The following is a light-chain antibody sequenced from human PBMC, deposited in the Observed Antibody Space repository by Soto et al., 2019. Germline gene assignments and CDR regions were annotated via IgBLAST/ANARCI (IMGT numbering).Light chain of an antibody. CDR1: QSVSSSY. Sequence: EIVLTQSPGTLSLSPGERATLSCRASQSVSSSYLAWYQQKPGQAPRLLIYGASSSATGIPDRFSDSGSGTDFTLTISRLEPEDFAVYYCQQYGSAPTTWTFGQGTKVEIK. J-gene: IGKJ1*01. CDR2: GAS. CDR3: QQYGSAPTTWT. V-gene: IGKV3-20*01.